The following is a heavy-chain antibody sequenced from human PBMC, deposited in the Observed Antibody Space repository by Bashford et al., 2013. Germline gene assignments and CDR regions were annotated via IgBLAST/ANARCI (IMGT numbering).Heavy chain of an antibody. V-gene: IGHV4-61*01. D-gene: IGHD2-21*02. CDR3: ARMPYMVTIFGGWGWFDP. CDR1: WLVSSTNYF. J-gene: IGHJ5*02. Sequence: LSLTLHCLWWLVSSTNYFWSWVRQSQGGTGMDCPHPFQWGSQLQPSLKSRVTISIDMSRNQLSLNLTSMTAADTAVYYCARMPYMVTIFGGWGWFDPWGQGALVTVSS. CDR2: PFQWGS.